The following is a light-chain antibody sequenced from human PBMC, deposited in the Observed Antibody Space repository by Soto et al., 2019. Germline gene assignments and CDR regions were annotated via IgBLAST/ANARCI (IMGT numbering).Light chain of an antibody. Sequence: DIVMTQSPDSLAVSLGERATINCKSSQSVLYSSNNKNYLAWYQQKPGQPPKGLIYWASTRESGVPDRFSGSGSGTDFSLTISSLQAEDVAVYDCQQYYTTPWTFGQATKVEIK. CDR2: WAS. J-gene: IGKJ1*01. CDR3: QQYYTTPWT. V-gene: IGKV4-1*01. CDR1: QSVLYSSNNKNY.